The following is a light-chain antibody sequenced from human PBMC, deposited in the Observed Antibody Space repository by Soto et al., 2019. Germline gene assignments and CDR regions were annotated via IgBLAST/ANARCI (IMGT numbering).Light chain of an antibody. CDR2: EVS. CDR3: SSYASSSTLV. V-gene: IGLV2-14*01. J-gene: IGLJ1*01. CDR1: SSDVGSYDY. Sequence: QSALTQPASVSGSPGQSITISCTGTSSDVGSYDYVSWYQQHPGKVPKLMLYEVSNRPSGVSNRFSGSKSGNTASLTISGLQAEDEADYYCSSYASSSTLVFGTGTKVHRP.